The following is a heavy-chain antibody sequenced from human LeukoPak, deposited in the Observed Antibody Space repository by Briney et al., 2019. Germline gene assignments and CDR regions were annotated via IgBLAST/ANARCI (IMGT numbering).Heavy chain of an antibody. D-gene: IGHD6-19*01. V-gene: IGHV4-30-2*01. CDR3: ARDRLKGQFDY. Sequence: SETLSLTCAVSGGSISSGGYSWSWIRQPPGKGLEWIGYIYHSGSTYYNPSLKSRVTISVDRSKNQFSLKLSSVIAADTAVYYCARDRLKGQFDYWGQGTLVTVSS. J-gene: IGHJ4*02. CDR2: IYHSGST. CDR1: GGSISSGGYS.